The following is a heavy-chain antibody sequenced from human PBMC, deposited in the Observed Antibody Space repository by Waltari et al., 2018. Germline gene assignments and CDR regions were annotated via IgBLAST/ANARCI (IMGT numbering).Heavy chain of an antibody. CDR3: ASGRIAAAGYWYFDL. V-gene: IGHV1-69*13. Sequence: HVQLVQSGAEVKKPGSSVKVSCKASGGTFSSYAISWVRQAPGQGLEWMGGIIPSFGTANYAQKSQGRVTITADESTSTAYMELSSLRSEDTAVYYCASGRIAAAGYWYFDLWGRGTLVTVSS. CDR2: IIPSFGTA. D-gene: IGHD6-13*01. CDR1: GGTFSSYA. J-gene: IGHJ2*01.